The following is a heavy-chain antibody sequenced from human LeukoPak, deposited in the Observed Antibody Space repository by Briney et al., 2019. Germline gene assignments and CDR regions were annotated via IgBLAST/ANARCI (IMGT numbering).Heavy chain of an antibody. V-gene: IGHV3-7*03. D-gene: IGHD6-6*01. CDR1: GFTFSSYG. J-gene: IGHJ4*02. CDR3: AKWKYSNSGIDDY. CDR2: IKQDGSEK. Sequence: GRSLRLSCAASGFTFSSYGMHWVRQAPGKGLEWVANIKQDGSEKYYVDSGKGRFTISRDNAKNSLYLQMNSLRAEDTAVYYCAKWKYSNSGIDDYWGQGTLVTVSS.